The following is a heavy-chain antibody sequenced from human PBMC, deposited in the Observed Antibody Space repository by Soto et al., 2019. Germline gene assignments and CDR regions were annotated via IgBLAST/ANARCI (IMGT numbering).Heavy chain of an antibody. D-gene: IGHD4-17*01. V-gene: IGHV1-69*08. Sequence: QVQLVQSGAEVKKPGSSVKVSCKASGGTFSSYTISWVRQAPGQGLEWMGRIIPILGIANYAQKFQGRVTITADKSTSTAYMELSSLRSEDTAVYYCAREYGDYVGFAPWGQGTLVTVSS. CDR3: AREYGDYVGFAP. CDR2: IIPILGIA. CDR1: GGTFSSYT. J-gene: IGHJ5*02.